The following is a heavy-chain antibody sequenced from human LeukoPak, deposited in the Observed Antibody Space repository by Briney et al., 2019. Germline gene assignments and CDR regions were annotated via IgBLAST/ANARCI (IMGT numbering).Heavy chain of an antibody. CDR3: ARVVMWGGSSGYYHFDY. CDR1: GYTFTSYG. V-gene: IGHV1-18*01. CDR2: ISAYNGNT. D-gene: IGHD3-22*01. Sequence: ASVKVSCKASGYTFTSYGISWVRQAPGQGLEWMGWISAYNGNTNYAQKLQGRVTMTTDTSTSTAYMELRSLRSDDTAVYYCARVVMWGGSSGYYHFDYWGQGTLVTVSS. J-gene: IGHJ4*02.